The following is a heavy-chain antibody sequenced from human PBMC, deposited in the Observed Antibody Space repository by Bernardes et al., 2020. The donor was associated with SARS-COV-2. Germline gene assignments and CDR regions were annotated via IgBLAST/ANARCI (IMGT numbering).Heavy chain of an antibody. J-gene: IGHJ6*02. Sequence: GGSLRLSCAASGFTFSSYGMHWVRQAPGKGLEWVAVISYDGSNKYYADSVKGRFTISRDNSKNTLYLQMNSLRAEDTAVYYCAKVSSMVRGVSPLLDVWGQGTTVTVSS. V-gene: IGHV3-30*18. D-gene: IGHD3-10*01. CDR2: ISYDGSNK. CDR1: GFTFSSYG. CDR3: AKVSSMVRGVSPLLDV.